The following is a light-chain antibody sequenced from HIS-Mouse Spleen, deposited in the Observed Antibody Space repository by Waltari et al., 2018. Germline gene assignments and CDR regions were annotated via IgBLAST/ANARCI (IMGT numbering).Light chain of an antibody. CDR3: QAWDSSYSV. Sequence: SYELTQPPSVSVSPGQTASIPCPGDKLGDKYACWYQQTPGQSPVLVIYQDSKRPSGIPERFSGSNSGNTATLTISGTQAMDEADYYCQAWDSSYSVFGGGTKLTVL. CDR1: KLGDKY. V-gene: IGLV3-1*01. J-gene: IGLJ2*01. CDR2: QDS.